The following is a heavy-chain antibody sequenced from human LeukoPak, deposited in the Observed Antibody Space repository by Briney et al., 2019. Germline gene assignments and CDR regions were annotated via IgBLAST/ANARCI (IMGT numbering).Heavy chain of an antibody. D-gene: IGHD3-16*01. V-gene: IGHV4-39*01. CDR1: GDSISSSSYY. CDR3: ASRPFLWGFAY. CDR2: IYSSVN. J-gene: IGHJ4*02. Sequence: SETLSLTCTVSGDSISSSSYYWGWIRQPPGKGLEWIASIYSSVNYYNPSLKSRVTISVDTSKNQFSLNLSSVTAADTAVYYCASRPFLWGFAYWGQGTLVTVSS.